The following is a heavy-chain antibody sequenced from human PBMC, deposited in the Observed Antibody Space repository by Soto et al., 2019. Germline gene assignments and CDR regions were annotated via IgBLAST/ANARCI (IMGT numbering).Heavy chain of an antibody. CDR1: GFTFSNFP. CDR2: ISRSGDIT. CDR3: AKGGHFDY. Sequence: EVQVLESGGGLVQPGGSLILSCATSGFTFSNFPMSWGRQAPGKGLGWVSEISRSGDITYYADSVKGRFTISRDNSKNTLYLQMNSLRAEDTALYYCAKGGHFDYWGQGTLVTVSS. V-gene: IGHV3-23*01. D-gene: IGHD5-12*01. J-gene: IGHJ4*02.